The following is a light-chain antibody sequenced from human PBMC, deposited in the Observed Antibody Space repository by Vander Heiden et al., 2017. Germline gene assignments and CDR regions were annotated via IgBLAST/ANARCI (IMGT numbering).Light chain of an antibody. J-gene: IGKJ2*01. Sequence: DIVMTQSPDSLAVSLGERATINCKSSQSVLYSYNNKNSLAWYQQQPGQPPKLLIYWASTRESGVPYRFSGSGSGTDFTLTISSRQAEDVAVYYCQQDYSTPRTFGQGTKLEIK. CDR1: QSVLYSYNNKNS. CDR2: WAS. V-gene: IGKV4-1*01. CDR3: QQDYSTPRT.